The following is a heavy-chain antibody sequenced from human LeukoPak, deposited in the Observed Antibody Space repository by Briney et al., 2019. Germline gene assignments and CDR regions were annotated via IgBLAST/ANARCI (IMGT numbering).Heavy chain of an antibody. J-gene: IGHJ3*02. V-gene: IGHV4-59*12. CDR1: GGSLSDYY. CDR3: ARPKVTYYYGHGAFDI. D-gene: IGHD3-10*01. CDR2: IYYSGST. Sequence: TSETLSLTCTVSGGSLSDYYWTWVRQPPGKGLEWIGYIYYSGSTNYNPSLKSRVTISVDTSKNQFSLKLSSVTAADTAVYYCARPKVTYYYGHGAFDIWGQGTMVTVSS.